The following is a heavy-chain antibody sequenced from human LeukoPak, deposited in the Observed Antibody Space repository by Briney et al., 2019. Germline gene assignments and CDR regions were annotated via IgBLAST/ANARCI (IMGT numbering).Heavy chain of an antibody. J-gene: IGHJ3*02. V-gene: IGHV3-53*01. CDR3: AKDRDSSGYYLGDDAFDI. CDR1: GFTVSSNY. CDR2: IYSGGST. Sequence: GGSLRLSCAASGFTVSSNYMSWVRQAPGKGLEWVSIIYSGGSTFYADSVKGRFTISRDNSKNTLYLQMNSLRAEDTAVYYCAKDRDSSGYYLGDDAFDIWGQGTMVTVSS. D-gene: IGHD3-22*01.